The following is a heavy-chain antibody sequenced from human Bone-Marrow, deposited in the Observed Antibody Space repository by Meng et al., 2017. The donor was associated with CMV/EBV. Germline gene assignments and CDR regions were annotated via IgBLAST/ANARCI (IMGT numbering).Heavy chain of an antibody. Sequence: KVSCKGSGYSFTSYWIGWVRQMPGKGLEWMGIIYPGDSDTRYSPSFQGQVTISADKSISAAFLQWSSLKASDTAMYYCARTYYYDSSGYYYSLGLFDYWGRGTLVTVSS. CDR3: ARTYYYDSSGYYYSLGLFDY. V-gene: IGHV5-51*01. CDR1: GYSFTSYW. J-gene: IGHJ4*02. D-gene: IGHD3-22*01. CDR2: IYPGDSDT.